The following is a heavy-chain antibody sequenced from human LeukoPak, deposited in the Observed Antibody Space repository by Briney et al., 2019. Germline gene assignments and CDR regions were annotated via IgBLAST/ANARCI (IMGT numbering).Heavy chain of an antibody. D-gene: IGHD3-10*01. Sequence: WASVKVSCKASGYTFTTYDINWVRQATGQGLEWMGWMNPNSGNTGYAQKFQGRVTMTRNTSKSTAYMELNSLRSEDTAVYYCARANYYGSGKKDLDYWGQGTLVTVSS. J-gene: IGHJ4*02. CDR3: ARANYYGSGKKDLDY. V-gene: IGHV1-8*01. CDR1: GYTFTTYD. CDR2: MNPNSGNT.